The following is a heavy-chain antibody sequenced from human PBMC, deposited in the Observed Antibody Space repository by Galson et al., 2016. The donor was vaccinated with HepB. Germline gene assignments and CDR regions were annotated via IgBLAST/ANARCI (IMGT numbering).Heavy chain of an antibody. Sequence: SLRLSCAASGFTFSSYSMNWVRQAPGKGLEWVSFISSSSSYIYYADSVKGRFTISRDNAKNSVYLQMNSRRAEDTAVYYCARFLDNPERMSSSWYVAFSIWGQGTLVTVSS. CDR3: ARFLDNPERMSSSWYVAFSI. J-gene: IGHJ4*02. CDR2: ISSSSSYI. D-gene: IGHD6-13*01. CDR1: GFTFSSYS. V-gene: IGHV3-21*01.